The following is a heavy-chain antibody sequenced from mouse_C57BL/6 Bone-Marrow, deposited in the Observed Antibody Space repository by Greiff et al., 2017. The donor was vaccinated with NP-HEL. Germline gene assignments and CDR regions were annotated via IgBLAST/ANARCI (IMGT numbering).Heavy chain of an antibody. V-gene: IGHV5-6*01. CDR1: GFTFSSYG. CDR2: ISSGGSYT. Sequence: DVQLVESGGDLVKPGGSLTLSCAASGFTFSSYGMSWVRQTPDKRLEWVATISSGGSYTYYPDSVKGRFTISRDNAKNTLYLQMSSLKSEDTAMYYCARGGLFAYWGQGTLVTVSA. CDR3: ARGGLFAY. J-gene: IGHJ3*01. D-gene: IGHD6-2*01.